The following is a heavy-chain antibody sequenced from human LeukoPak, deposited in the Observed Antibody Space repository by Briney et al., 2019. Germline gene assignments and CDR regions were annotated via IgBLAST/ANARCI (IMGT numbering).Heavy chain of an antibody. CDR1: GYTFTSYD. J-gene: IGHJ4*02. V-gene: IGHV1-8*03. D-gene: IGHD6-19*01. Sequence: ASVKVSCKASGYTFTSYDINWVRQATGQGLEWMGWMNPNSGNTGYAQKFQGRDTITRNTSISTAYMELSSLRSEDTTVYYCARGSSRRYSSGWYALGDYWGQGTLVTVSS. CDR2: MNPNSGNT. CDR3: ARGSSRRYSSGWYALGDY.